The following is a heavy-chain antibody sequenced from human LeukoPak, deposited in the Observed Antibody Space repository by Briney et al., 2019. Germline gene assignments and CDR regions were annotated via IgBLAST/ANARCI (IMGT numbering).Heavy chain of an antibody. CDR3: ARGGHREPFDI. J-gene: IGHJ3*02. CDR1: GYIFTDYY. V-gene: IGHV1-2*06. CDR2: INPNSGGT. D-gene: IGHD1-26*01. Sequence: ASVKVSCKASGYIFTDYYMHWVRQAPGQELGWMGRINPNSGGTNYAQKFQGRVTMTRDTSISTAYMELSRLRSDDTAVYYCARGGHREPFDIWGQGTMVTVSS.